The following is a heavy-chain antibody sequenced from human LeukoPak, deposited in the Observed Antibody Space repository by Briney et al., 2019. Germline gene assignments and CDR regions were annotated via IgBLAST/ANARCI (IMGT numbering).Heavy chain of an antibody. CDR2: INPNSGGT. D-gene: IGHD2-2*01. Sequence: AASVKVSCKASGYTFTNYYMHWVRQAPGQGLEWMGWINPNSGGTNYAQKFQGRVTMTRDTSISTAYMELSRLRSDDTAVYYCARETIDIVVVPAATQGTFDYWGQGTLVTVSS. CDR1: GYTFTNYY. J-gene: IGHJ4*02. CDR3: ARETIDIVVVPAATQGTFDY. V-gene: IGHV1-2*02.